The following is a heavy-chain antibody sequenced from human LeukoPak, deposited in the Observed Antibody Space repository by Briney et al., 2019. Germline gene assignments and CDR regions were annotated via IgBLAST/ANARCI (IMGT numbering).Heavy chain of an antibody. CDR2: IKNDGSVT. J-gene: IGHJ4*02. Sequence: GEALRLAFPAPRFTFRSYLIQSSRQAPGEGLGWVSRIKNDGSVTNYADSVKGRYTISRDNAKNTLYLQMNSLRAEDTAVYYCARYNAAAGDYWGQGTLVTVSS. V-gene: IGHV3-74*01. CDR3: ARYNAAAGDY. D-gene: IGHD6-13*01. CDR1: RFTFRSYL.